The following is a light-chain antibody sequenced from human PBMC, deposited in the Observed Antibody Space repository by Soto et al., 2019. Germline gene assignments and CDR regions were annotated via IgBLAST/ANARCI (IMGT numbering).Light chain of an antibody. V-gene: IGLV2-14*01. J-gene: IGLJ3*02. CDR3: SSYTSSSTVV. Sequence: QSALTQPASVSGSHGQSVTISCSGSSSDVGAYNYVSWYQRHPGKAPKLMIYDVTNRPSGVSNRFSGSKSGNTASLTISGLQAEDEADYFCSSYTSSSTVVFGGGTNLTVL. CDR2: DVT. CDR1: SSDVGAYNY.